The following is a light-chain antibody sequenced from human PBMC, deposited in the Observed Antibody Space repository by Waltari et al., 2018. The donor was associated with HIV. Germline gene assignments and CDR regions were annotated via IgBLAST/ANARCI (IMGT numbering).Light chain of an antibody. J-gene: IGLJ2*01. Sequence: QSALTQPASVSGSPGQSITISCTGTSSDVGGYNYVSWNQQHPGKAPKLMIYHVSNRPSGVSNRFSGSKSGNTASLTISGLQAEDEADYYCTSYTSSNTLVIFGGGTKLTVL. CDR2: HVS. V-gene: IGLV2-14*03. CDR1: SSDVGGYNY. CDR3: TSYTSSNTLVI.